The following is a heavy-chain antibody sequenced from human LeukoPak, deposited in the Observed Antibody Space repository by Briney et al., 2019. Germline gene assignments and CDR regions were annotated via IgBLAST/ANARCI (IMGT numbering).Heavy chain of an antibody. CDR3: AKDVSRGWYSSSWYGGYFDL. CDR1: GFTFSSYA. V-gene: IGHV3-23*01. CDR2: ISGSGGST. D-gene: IGHD6-13*01. J-gene: IGHJ2*01. Sequence: GGSLRLSCAASGFTFSSYAMSWVRQAPGKGLEWVSAISGSGGSTCYADSVKGRFTISRDNSKNTLYLQMNSLRAEDTAVYYCAKDVSRGWYSSSWYGGYFDLWGRGTLVTVSS.